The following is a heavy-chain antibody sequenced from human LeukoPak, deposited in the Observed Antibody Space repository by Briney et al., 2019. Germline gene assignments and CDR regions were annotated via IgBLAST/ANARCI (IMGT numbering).Heavy chain of an antibody. CDR3: APYPYDSSGYYFDY. J-gene: IGHJ4*02. CDR1: GFTVRSYG. CDR2: IRYDGSNK. Sequence: GGSLRLSCAASGFTVRSYGMHWVRQAPGKGLEWVAFIRYDGSNKYYADSVKGRFTISRDNSKNTLYLQMNSLRAEDTAVYYCAPYPYDSSGYYFDYWGQGTLVTVSS. D-gene: IGHD3-22*01. V-gene: IGHV3-30*02.